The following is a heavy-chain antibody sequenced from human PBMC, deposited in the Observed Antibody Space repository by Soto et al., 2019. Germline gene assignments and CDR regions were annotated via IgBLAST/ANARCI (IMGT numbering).Heavy chain of an antibody. CDR2: IYYSGST. CDR3: ARVLHSYYYDNFDY. CDR1: GGSISSGGYY. V-gene: IGHV4-31*03. J-gene: IGHJ4*02. Sequence: QVQLQESGPGLVKPSQTLSLTCTVSGGSISSGGYYWSWIRQHPGKGLEWIGYIYYSGSTYYNPSLKRRGTLSVDTSKNQFSLKLSSVTAADTAVYYCARVLHSYYYDNFDYWGQGTLVTVSS. D-gene: IGHD3-22*01.